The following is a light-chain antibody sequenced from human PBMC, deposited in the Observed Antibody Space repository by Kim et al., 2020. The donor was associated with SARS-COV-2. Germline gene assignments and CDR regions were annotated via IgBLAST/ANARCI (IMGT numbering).Light chain of an antibody. J-gene: IGKJ4*01. V-gene: IGKV3-15*01. CDR1: QNIDNN. CDR2: DAS. CDR3: QQYNKWPLT. Sequence: VYPGERATLSCWARQNIDNNLAWYQHKPGQSPRLLINDASTRATGIPARFSGSRSGTEFTLIISSLQSEDFAVYYCQQYNKWPLTFGGGTKVDIK.